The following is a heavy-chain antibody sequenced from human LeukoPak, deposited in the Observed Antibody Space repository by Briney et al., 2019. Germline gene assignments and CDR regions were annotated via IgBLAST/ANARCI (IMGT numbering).Heavy chain of an antibody. V-gene: IGHV1-2*06. D-gene: IGHD4-17*01. Sequence: ASVKVSCKAPGYTFTGYYMNWVRQAPGQGLEWMGRINPNSGGTNYAQKFQGRVTMTRDTSISTAYMELSRLRSDDTAVYYCARDVHDYGDYSFGYWGQGTLVTVSS. J-gene: IGHJ4*02. CDR1: GYTFTGYY. CDR3: ARDVHDYGDYSFGY. CDR2: INPNSGGT.